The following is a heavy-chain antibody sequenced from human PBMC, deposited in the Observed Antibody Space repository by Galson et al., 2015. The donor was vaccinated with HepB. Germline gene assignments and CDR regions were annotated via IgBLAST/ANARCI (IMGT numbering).Heavy chain of an antibody. D-gene: IGHD3-10*01. V-gene: IGHV7-4-1*02. CDR1: GYTFTNYP. CDR2: INTNNENP. CDR3: AREMDYYGSGSYWGPAN. J-gene: IGHJ4*02. Sequence: SVKVSCKASGYTFTNYPMNWVRQAPGQGLEWMGWINTNNENPTYAQGFTGRFVFSLDTSVSTAYLQISSLKTEDTAVYYCAREMDYYGSGSYWGPANWGLGTLITVSS.